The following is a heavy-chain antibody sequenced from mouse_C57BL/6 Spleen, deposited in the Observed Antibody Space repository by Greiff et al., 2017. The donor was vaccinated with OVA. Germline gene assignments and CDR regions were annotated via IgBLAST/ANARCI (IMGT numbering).Heavy chain of an antibody. D-gene: IGHD1-1*01. CDR1: GYTFTDYN. CDR3: SLGDYGGFAY. CDR2: INPNNGGT. Sequence: VQLKESGPELVKPGASVKIPCKASGYTFTDYNMDWVKQSPGKSLEWIGDINPNNGGTIYNQKFKGKATLTVDKSSSTAYMELRSLTSEDTAVYYCSLGDYGGFAYWGQGTLVTVSA. V-gene: IGHV1-18*01. J-gene: IGHJ3*01.